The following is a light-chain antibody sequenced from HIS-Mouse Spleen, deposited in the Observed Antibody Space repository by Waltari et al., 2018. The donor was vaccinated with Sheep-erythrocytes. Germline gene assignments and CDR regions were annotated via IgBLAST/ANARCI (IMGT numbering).Light chain of an antibody. J-gene: IGKJ4*01. CDR1: SNNQNY. Sequence: DIVMTQSPDSRSVSLGERASSNNQNYLAWYQQKPGQPPKLLIYWASTRESGVPDRFSGSGSGTDFTLTISSLQAEDVAVYYCQQYYSTLTFGGGTKVEIK. V-gene: IGKV4-1*01. CDR2: WAS. CDR3: QQYYSTLT.